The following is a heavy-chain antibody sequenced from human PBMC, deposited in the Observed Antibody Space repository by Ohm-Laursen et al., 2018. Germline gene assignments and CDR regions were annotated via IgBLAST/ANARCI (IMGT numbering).Heavy chain of an antibody. D-gene: IGHD3-16*01. CDR3: AKVEGYAGAH. Sequence: SLRLSCAASGFTFVDYAMHWVRQAPGKGLEWVSGISWNSGSMGYADSVKGRFTISRDNARNSLYLQMNSLRAKDTALYYCAKVEGYAGAHWGQGTLVTVSS. CDR2: ISWNSGSM. V-gene: IGHV3-9*01. J-gene: IGHJ4*02. CDR1: GFTFVDYA.